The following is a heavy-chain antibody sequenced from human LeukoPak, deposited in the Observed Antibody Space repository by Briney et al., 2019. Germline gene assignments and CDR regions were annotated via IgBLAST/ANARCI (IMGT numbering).Heavy chain of an antibody. CDR2: ISSSSSTI. V-gene: IGHV3-48*01. CDR1: GFTFSSYS. Sequence: GGSLRLSCAASGFTFSSYSMNWVRQAPGKGLEWVSYISSSSSTIYYADSVKGRFTISRDNAKNSLYLQMNSLRAEDTAVYYCARESSSCGSNYYYGMDVWGQGTTVTVSS. CDR3: ARESSSCGSNYYYGMDV. D-gene: IGHD5-18*01. J-gene: IGHJ6*02.